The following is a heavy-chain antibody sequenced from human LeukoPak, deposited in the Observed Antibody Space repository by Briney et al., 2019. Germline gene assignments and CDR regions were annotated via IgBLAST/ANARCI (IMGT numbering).Heavy chain of an antibody. Sequence: ASVKVSCKASGYTFTSYDINWVRQDTGQGLEWMGWMNPNSGNTGYAQKFQGRVTMTRNTSISTAYMELSSLRSEDTAVYYCARGKGSSSEFDYWGQGTLVTVSS. CDR1: GYTFTSYD. CDR3: ARGKGSSSEFDY. V-gene: IGHV1-8*01. J-gene: IGHJ4*02. CDR2: MNPNSGNT. D-gene: IGHD6-6*01.